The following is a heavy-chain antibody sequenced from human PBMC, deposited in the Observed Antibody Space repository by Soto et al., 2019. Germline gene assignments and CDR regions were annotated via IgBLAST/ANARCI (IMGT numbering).Heavy chain of an antibody. CDR1: GYTFTSYY. J-gene: IGHJ6*02. CDR2: INPSGGST. V-gene: IGHV1-46*01. CDR3: ARVSNDFWSGYQYYYYYGMDV. D-gene: IGHD3-3*01. Sequence: GASVKVSCKASGYTFTSYYMHWVRQAPGQGLEWMGIINPSGGSTSYAQKFQGRVTVTRDTSTSTVYMELSSLRSEDTAVYYCARVSNDFWSGYQYYYYYGMDVWGQGTTVTVSS.